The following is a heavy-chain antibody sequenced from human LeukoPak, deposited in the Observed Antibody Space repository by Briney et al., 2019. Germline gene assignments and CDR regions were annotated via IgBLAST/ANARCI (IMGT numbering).Heavy chain of an antibody. CDR3: ARDTARDGYNYKCDY. CDR1: GFTVSSNY. D-gene: IGHD5-12*01. J-gene: IGHJ4*02. Sequence: GGSLRLSCAASGFTVSSNYMSWVRQAPGKGLEWVSVIYSGGSTYYADSVKGRFTISRDNSKDTLYLQMNSLRAEDTAVYYCARDTARDGYNYKCDYWGQGTLVTVSS. CDR2: IYSGGST. V-gene: IGHV3-66*01.